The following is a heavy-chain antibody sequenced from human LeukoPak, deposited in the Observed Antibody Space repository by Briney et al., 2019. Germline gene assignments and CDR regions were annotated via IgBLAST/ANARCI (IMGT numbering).Heavy chain of an antibody. CDR1: GYTFTSYG. Sequence: ASVKVSCKASGYTFTSYGISWVRQAPGQGLEWMGWISAYNGNTNYAQKLQGRVTMTTDTSTSTAYMELRSLRSDDTALYYCARDQYSYAHRGETFEIWGQGTLVSVSS. D-gene: IGHD3-16*01. V-gene: IGHV1-18*01. CDR3: ARDQYSYAHRGETFEI. CDR2: ISAYNGNT. J-gene: IGHJ3*02.